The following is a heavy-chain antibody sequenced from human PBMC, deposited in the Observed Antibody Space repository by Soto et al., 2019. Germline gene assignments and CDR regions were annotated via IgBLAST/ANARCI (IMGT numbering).Heavy chain of an antibody. D-gene: IGHD3-22*01. CDR3: ARDRVTMIVVAKVDYDAFDI. CDR1: GDSVSSNSAA. Sequence: PSQTLSLTCAISGDSVSSNSAAWNWIRQSPLRGLEWLGRTYYRSKWYNDYAVSVKSRITINPDTSKNQFSLQLNSVTPEDTAVYYCARDRVTMIVVAKVDYDAFDIWGQGTMVTVSS. J-gene: IGHJ3*02. CDR2: TYYRSKWYN. V-gene: IGHV6-1*01.